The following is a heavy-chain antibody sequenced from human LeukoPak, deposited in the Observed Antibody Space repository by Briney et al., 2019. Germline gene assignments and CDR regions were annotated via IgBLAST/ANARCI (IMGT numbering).Heavy chain of an antibody. D-gene: IGHD3-22*01. CDR1: GGTFSSYA. CDR2: IIPIFGTA. J-gene: IGHJ3*02. Sequence: ASVKVSCKASGGTFSSYAISWVRQAPGQGLEWMGGIIPIFGTANYAQKFQGRVTITADESTSTAYMELSSLRSEDTAVYYCSYSSGYYDAFDIWGQGTMVTVSS. V-gene: IGHV1-69*13. CDR3: SYSSGYYDAFDI.